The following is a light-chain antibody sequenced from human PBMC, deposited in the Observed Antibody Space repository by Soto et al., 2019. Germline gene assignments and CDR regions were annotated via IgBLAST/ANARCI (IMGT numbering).Light chain of an antibody. V-gene: IGLV2-14*01. CDR2: DVG. J-gene: IGLJ1*01. CDR3: SSYTSSNTAV. CDR1: TRDVGAYNY. Sequence: QSALTQPASVSGSPGQSIAISCIGTTRDVGAYNYVSWYQQHPGKAPKLIIYDVGSRPSGVSDRFSGSKSGNTASLTISGLQAEDEADYYCSSYTSSNTAVFGTGTKVTVL.